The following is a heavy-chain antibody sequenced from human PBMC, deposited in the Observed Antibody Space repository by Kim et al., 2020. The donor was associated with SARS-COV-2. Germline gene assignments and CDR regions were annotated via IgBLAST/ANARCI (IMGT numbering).Heavy chain of an antibody. D-gene: IGHD6-13*01. Sequence: SQKFQGRVTITRETSASTAYMELSSLRSEDTAVYYCARGGAAAGSLFDYLGQGTLVTVSS. CDR3: ARGGAAAGSLFDY. V-gene: IGHV1-3*01. J-gene: IGHJ4*02.